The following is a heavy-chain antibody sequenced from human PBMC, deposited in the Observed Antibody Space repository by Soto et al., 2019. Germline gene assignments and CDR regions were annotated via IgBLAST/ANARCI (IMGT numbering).Heavy chain of an antibody. CDR1: GFPFRDYY. CDR2: ISSSGSTI. D-gene: IGHD3-10*01. J-gene: IGHJ4*02. Sequence: GGSPRLSCAAPGFPFRDYYMSWSPQAPGEGLEWVSYISSSGSTIYYADSVKGRFTISRDNAKNSLYLQMNSLRAEDTAVYYCARDYYGSGSYYGPLPLWGQGTLVTVSS. CDR3: ARDYYGSGSYYGPLPL. V-gene: IGHV3-11*01.